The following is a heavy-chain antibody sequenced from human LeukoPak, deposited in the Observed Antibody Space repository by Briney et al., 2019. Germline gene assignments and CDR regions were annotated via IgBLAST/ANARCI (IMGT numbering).Heavy chain of an antibody. Sequence: SQTLSLTCAISGDGVSSNSAAWNWIRQSPSRGLEWLGSTYFRSKYYNDYAVSVKSRITIIPDTSKNQFSLQLNSVTPEDTAVYYCARDYNIGSSGYTPLDIWGQGTMVTVSS. CDR2: TYFRSKYYN. J-gene: IGHJ3*02. V-gene: IGHV6-1*01. CDR1: GDGVSSNSAA. D-gene: IGHD3-22*01. CDR3: ARDYNIGSSGYTPLDI.